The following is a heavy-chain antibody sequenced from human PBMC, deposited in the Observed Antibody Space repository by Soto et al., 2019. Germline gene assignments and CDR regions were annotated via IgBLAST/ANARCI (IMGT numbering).Heavy chain of an antibody. J-gene: IGHJ3*02. D-gene: IGHD3-22*01. V-gene: IGHV4-34*01. CDR3: ERGRGGYCYDSSGYYDDAFDI. Sequence: PSETLSLTCAVYGESFSDYYWSWIRQPPGKGLEWIGEINHSGSTNYNPSLKSRVTISVNTSKNQFSLQLSSVTAVDTAVYYCERGRGGYCYDSSGYYDDAFDIWGQGTMVTVSS. CDR2: INHSGST. CDR1: GESFSDYY.